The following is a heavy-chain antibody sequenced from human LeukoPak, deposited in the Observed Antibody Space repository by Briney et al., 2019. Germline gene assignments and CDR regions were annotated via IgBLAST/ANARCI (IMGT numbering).Heavy chain of an antibody. Sequence: SETLSLTCTVSGVSISSYYWSWIRQPPGKGLEWIGYIYYSGSTNYNPSLKSRVTISVDTSKNQFSLKLSSVTAADTAVYYCARGGGSGWYGRDWFDPWGQGTLVTVSS. CDR2: IYYSGST. CDR3: ARGGGSGWYGRDWFDP. V-gene: IGHV4-59*08. J-gene: IGHJ5*02. CDR1: GVSISSYY. D-gene: IGHD6-19*01.